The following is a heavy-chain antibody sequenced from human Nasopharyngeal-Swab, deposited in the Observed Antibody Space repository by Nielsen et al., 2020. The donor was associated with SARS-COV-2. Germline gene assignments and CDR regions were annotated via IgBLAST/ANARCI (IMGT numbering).Heavy chain of an antibody. J-gene: IGHJ4*02. CDR2: LYYSGFT. Sequence: SETLSLTCSVSGVSISSSNYYWVWIRQPPGKGLEWIAGLYYSGFTYYNPSLKRRVTISVDTSKNQISLKLSSVTAADTAVYYCARRTEYRASYYLGGYFDYWGQGTLVTVSS. CDR3: ARRTEYRASYYLGGYFDY. CDR1: GVSISSSNYY. D-gene: IGHD1-26*01. V-gene: IGHV4-39*01.